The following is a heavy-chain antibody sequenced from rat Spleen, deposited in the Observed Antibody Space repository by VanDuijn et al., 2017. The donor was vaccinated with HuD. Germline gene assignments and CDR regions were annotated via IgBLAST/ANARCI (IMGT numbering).Heavy chain of an antibody. Sequence: EVQLVESDGGLVQPGRSLKLSCVASGFTFYNYWMTWIRQAPGKGLEWVATITSSGTGAYYVDSVKGRFTISRDNAKNTQYLQMDSLRSEDTATYYCTRGYVMDAWGQGASVTVSS. CDR3: TRGYVMDA. J-gene: IGHJ4*01. CDR2: ITSSGTGA. CDR1: GFTFYNYW. V-gene: IGHV5-31*01.